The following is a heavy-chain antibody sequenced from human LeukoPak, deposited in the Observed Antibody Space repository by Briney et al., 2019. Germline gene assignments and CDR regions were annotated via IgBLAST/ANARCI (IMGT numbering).Heavy chain of an antibody. D-gene: IGHD5-18*01. CDR2: ISSSSSYI. V-gene: IGHV3-21*01. Sequence: GGSLRLSCAASGFTFSSYSMNWVRQAPGKGLEWVSSISSSSSYIYYADSVKGRFTISRDNAKNSLYLQMNSLRAEDTAVYYCARERGYSYGYSDSWGQGTLVTVSS. CDR3: ARERGYSYGYSDS. CDR1: GFTFSSYS. J-gene: IGHJ4*02.